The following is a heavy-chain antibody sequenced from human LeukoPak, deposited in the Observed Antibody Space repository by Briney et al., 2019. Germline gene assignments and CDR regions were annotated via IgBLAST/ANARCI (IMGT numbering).Heavy chain of an antibody. V-gene: IGHV3-21*01. J-gene: IGHJ4*02. D-gene: IGHD3-22*01. CDR3: AREYDYYDSSGYYYPFDY. CDR2: ISSSSSYI. Sequence: PGGSLRLSCAASGFILSTYSMNWVRQAPGKGLEWVSSISSSSSYIYYADSVKGRFTISRDNAKNSLYLQMNSLRAEDTAVYYCAREYDYYDSSGYYYPFDYWGQGTLVTVSS. CDR1: GFILSTYS.